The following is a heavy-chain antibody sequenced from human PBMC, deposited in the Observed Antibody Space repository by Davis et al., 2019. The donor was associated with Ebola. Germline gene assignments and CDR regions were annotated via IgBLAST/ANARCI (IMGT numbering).Heavy chain of an antibody. CDR1: GDSVSSNSAA. CDR3: ARDRGDFWSGNQYYFDY. D-gene: IGHD3-3*01. J-gene: IGHJ4*02. V-gene: IGHV6-1*01. CDR2: TYYRSKWYN. Sequence: HSQTLSLTCAISGDSVSSNSAAWNWIRQSPSRGLEWLGRTYYRSKWYNDYAVSVKSRITINPDTSKNQFSLQLNSVTPEDTAVYYCARDRGDFWSGNQYYFDYWGQGTLVTVSS.